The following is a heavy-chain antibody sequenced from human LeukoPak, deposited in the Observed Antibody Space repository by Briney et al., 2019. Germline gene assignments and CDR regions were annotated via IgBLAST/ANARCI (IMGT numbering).Heavy chain of an antibody. Sequence: PGGSLRLSCAASGFTFSSYWMHWVRQAPGKGLVWVSRINSDESSTSYADSVKGRFTISRDNAKNTLYLQMNSLRAEDTAVYYCAKDPKGTLYCSGGSCYSGWFDPWGQGTLVTVSS. CDR2: INSDESST. J-gene: IGHJ5*02. CDR1: GFTFSSYW. CDR3: AKDPKGTLYCSGGSCYSGWFDP. D-gene: IGHD2-15*01. V-gene: IGHV3-74*01.